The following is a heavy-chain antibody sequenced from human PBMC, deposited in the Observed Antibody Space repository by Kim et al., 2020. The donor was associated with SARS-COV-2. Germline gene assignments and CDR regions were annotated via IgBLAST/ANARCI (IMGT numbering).Heavy chain of an antibody. Sequence: SQSFQGQVTISADKSISTAYLQWSSLKASDTAMYYCVRLSSGYRNWFDPWGQGTLVTVSS. CDR3: VRLSSGYRNWFDP. J-gene: IGHJ5*02. D-gene: IGHD3-22*01. V-gene: IGHV5-51*01.